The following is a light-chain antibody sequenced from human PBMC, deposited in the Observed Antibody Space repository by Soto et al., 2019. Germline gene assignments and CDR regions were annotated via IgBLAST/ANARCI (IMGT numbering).Light chain of an antibody. V-gene: IGKV1-9*01. CDR3: QHLNNYPPFT. CDR2: GTF. J-gene: IGKJ3*01. CDR1: QDIKTN. Sequence: IQLTQSPSSLSASVGDRVSITCRASQDIKTNLAWYQQKQGKAPKLLISGTFTLQSGVPSRFNGSCSGTDFTLTISRLQPEDFATYSCQHLNNYPPFTFGPGTKVDLE.